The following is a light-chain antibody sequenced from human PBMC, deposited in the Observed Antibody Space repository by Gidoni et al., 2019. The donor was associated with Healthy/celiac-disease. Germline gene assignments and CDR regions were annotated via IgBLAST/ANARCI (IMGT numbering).Light chain of an antibody. V-gene: IGKV1-39*01. CDR1: QGIRSY. CDR3: QQSYSTPWT. J-gene: IGKJ1*01. Sequence: DIQMTQSPSSRSASVGDIVTITCRASQGIRSYLNWYQQKPGKAPKLLIYAASSLQSGVPSRFSGSGSGTDFTLTISSLQPEDFATYYCQQSYSTPWTFGQGTKVEIK. CDR2: AAS.